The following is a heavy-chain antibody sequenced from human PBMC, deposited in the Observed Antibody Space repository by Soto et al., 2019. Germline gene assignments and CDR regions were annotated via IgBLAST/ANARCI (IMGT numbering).Heavy chain of an antibody. CDR2: ISTYNGNT. Sequence: QVQLVQSGPEVKKPGASVKVSCKASGYTFTSYGISWVRQPPGQGLEWMGWISTYNGNTNYAQKLQGRVTMTTDTSTSTAYMELRSLRSDDTAVYYCARVPATGYYYDSSGYYYFDYWGQGTLVTVSS. J-gene: IGHJ4*02. D-gene: IGHD3-22*01. V-gene: IGHV1-18*01. CDR3: ARVPATGYYYDSSGYYYFDY. CDR1: GYTFTSYG.